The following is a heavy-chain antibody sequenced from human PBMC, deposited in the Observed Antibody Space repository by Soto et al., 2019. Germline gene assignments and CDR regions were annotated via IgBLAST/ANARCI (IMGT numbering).Heavy chain of an antibody. CDR2: IYDSGSS. V-gene: IGHV4-4*02. CDR3: ARELANTSSWGSFDS. CDR1: GGSISTNNW. J-gene: IGHJ4*02. Sequence: PSETLSLTCAVSGGSISTNNWWSWVRQPPGKGLEWIGEIYDSGSSNYNPSLKSRVTMSVDRPKNQFSVKLTSVTAADTAVYYCARELANTSSWGSFDSWGQGTLVTVSS. D-gene: IGHD6-13*01.